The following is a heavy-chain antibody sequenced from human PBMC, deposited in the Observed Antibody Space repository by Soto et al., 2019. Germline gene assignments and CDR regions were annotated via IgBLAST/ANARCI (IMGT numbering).Heavy chain of an antibody. CDR1: GNTFTTYS. D-gene: IGHD2-21*01. CDR3: ARLWCIGDHYS. V-gene: IGHV1-69*12. Sequence: QVQLVQSGAEVKKPGSSVKVSCKSSGNTFTTYSVSWVRQAPGQGLEWMGGIIPLFGKPNYAQKFQDRVTLPAEESKRTVYMDLSSLTCEETAVYYCARLWCIGDHYSWGQGTRVTVS. J-gene: IGHJ4*02. CDR2: IIPLFGKP.